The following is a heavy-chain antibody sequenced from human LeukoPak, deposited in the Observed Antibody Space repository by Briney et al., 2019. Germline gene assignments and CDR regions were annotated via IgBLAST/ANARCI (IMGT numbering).Heavy chain of an antibody. D-gene: IGHD3-3*01. Sequence: GRSLRLSCVASEFLFSSYGMYWVRQPPGKGLEWVAAIRYDGSKKFHADSVKGRFTISRDNSENTLFLQMDSLRAEDTALYYCAKGLDRWYYDFWSGHYGLDYWGQGTLVTVSS. J-gene: IGHJ4*02. CDR2: IRYDGSKK. V-gene: IGHV3-30*02. CDR1: EFLFSSYG. CDR3: AKGLDRWYYDFWSGHYGLDY.